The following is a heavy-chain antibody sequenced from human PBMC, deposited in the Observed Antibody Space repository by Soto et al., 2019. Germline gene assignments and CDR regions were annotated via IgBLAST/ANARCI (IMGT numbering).Heavy chain of an antibody. CDR3: ARGSYSSGWYVLRY. CDR2: INAGNGNT. CDR1: GYTFTSYA. V-gene: IGHV1-3*01. J-gene: IGHJ4*02. Sequence: ASVKGSCKASGYTFTSYAMHWVRQAPGQRLEWMGWINAGNGNTKYSQKFQGRVTITRDTSASTAYMELSSLRSEDTAVYYCARGSYSSGWYVLRYWGQGTLVTVSS. D-gene: IGHD6-19*01.